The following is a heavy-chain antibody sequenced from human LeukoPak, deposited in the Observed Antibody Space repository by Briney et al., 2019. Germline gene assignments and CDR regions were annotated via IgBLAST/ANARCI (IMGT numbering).Heavy chain of an antibody. CDR2: ISRDSSYI. D-gene: IGHD4-17*01. Sequence: GGSLRLSCAASGFTFSSFSMNWVRQPPGKGQEWVSSISRDSSYIYYADSMKDRFTISRVNTNNSLYLQMNSLRSEDTGVYYCARGETVNEDYWGQGTLVTVSS. CDR3: ARGETVNEDY. V-gene: IGHV3-21*01. CDR1: GFTFSSFS. J-gene: IGHJ4*02.